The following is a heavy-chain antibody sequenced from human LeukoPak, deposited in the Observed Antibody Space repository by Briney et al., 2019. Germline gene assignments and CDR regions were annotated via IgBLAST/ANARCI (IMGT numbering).Heavy chain of an antibody. J-gene: IGHJ3*02. CDR3: ANARVGATRGAFDI. Sequence: GALRLSCAASGFSFSTYWMSWVRPAPGKGLEWVANIKEDGSGKYYVDSVKGRFAISRDNAENTLYLQMNSLRAEDTAVYYCANARVGATRGAFDIWGQGTMVTVSS. D-gene: IGHD1-26*01. CDR1: GFSFSTYW. CDR2: IKEDGSGK. V-gene: IGHV3-7*03.